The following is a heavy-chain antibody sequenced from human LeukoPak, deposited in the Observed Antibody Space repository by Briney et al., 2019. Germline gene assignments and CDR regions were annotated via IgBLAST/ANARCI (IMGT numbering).Heavy chain of an antibody. Sequence: GESLKISCKGSGYRFTNYWIGWVRQLPGKGLEWMGIIYPGDSDTRYSPSFQGQVTISADKSISTAYLQWSSLKASDTAMYYCARVRYFDWSSFDYWGQGTLVTVSS. J-gene: IGHJ4*02. CDR2: IYPGDSDT. V-gene: IGHV5-51*01. CDR3: ARVRYFDWSSFDY. CDR1: GYRFTNYW. D-gene: IGHD3-9*01.